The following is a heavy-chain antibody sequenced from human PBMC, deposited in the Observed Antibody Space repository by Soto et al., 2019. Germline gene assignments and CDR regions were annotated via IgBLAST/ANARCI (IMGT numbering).Heavy chain of an antibody. CDR2: IYTSGST. V-gene: IGHV4-4*07. J-gene: IGHJ4*02. CDR3: ARGGIQLSYAFDY. D-gene: IGHD5-18*01. Sequence: TLSLTCSVSGTSVSNYYWSWIRQPAGKGLEHIGRIYTSGSTSYNPSLKSRVTMSMDTSQTQIYLNLTSVTAADTAVYYCARGGIQLSYAFDYWGQGIQVTVSS. CDR1: GTSVSNYY.